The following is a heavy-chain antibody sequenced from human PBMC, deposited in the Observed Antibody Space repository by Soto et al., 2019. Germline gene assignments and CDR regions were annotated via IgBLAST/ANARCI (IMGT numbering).Heavy chain of an antibody. CDR1: GFTFSSYA. D-gene: IGHD3-22*01. CDR2: ISYGGGST. V-gene: IGHV3-23*01. CDR3: AKGESYYYDSSGYWNY. J-gene: IGHJ4*02. Sequence: GGSLRLSCAASGFTFSSYAMNWVRQAPGKGLEWVSGISYGGGSTNYADSVKGRFTISRDDSKNTLYLQMNSLRGEDTAVYYCAKGESYYYDSSGYWNYWGQGTLVTVSS.